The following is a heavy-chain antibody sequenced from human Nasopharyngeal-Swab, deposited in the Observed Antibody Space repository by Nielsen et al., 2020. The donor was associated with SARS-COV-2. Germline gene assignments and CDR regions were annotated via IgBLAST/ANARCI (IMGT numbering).Heavy chain of an antibody. CDR2: ISSNGGST. V-gene: IGHV3-64*01. J-gene: IGHJ3*02. CDR1: GFTFSSYA. D-gene: IGHD4-11*01. Sequence: GSLRLSCAASGFTFSSYAMHWVRQAPGKGLEYVSAISSNGGSTYYVNSVKGRFTISRDNSKNTLYLQMGSLRAEDMAVYYCARTRRATVTTGAFDIWGQGTMVTVSS. CDR3: ARTRRATVTTGAFDI.